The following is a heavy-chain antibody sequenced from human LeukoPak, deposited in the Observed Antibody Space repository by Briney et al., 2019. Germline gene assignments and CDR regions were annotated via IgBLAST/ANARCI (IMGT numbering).Heavy chain of an antibody. CDR2: ISKNGITI. CDR3: ATTGLLGVIP. CDR1: GFTFSDYY. V-gene: IGHV3-11*01. D-gene: IGHD2-21*01. J-gene: IGHJ5*02. Sequence: GGSLRLSCAASGFTFSDYYMSWIRQAPGKGLEWLSYISKNGITIYYADSVKGRFTISRDNARKSVYLQMNSLRAEDTAVYYCATTGLLGVIPWGQGTLVTVSS.